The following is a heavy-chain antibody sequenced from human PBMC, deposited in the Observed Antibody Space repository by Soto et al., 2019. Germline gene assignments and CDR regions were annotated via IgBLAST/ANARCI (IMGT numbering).Heavy chain of an antibody. J-gene: IGHJ6*03. CDR3: ARVRAGGTYYYYYMDV. Sequence: SETLSLTCTVSGGSISSYYWSWIRQPPGKGLEWIGYIYYSGSTNYNPSLKRRVTISVDTSKNQFSLKLSSVTAADTAVYYCARVRAGGTYYYYYMDVWGKGTTVTVSS. D-gene: IGHD6-13*01. CDR1: GGSISSYY. CDR2: IYYSGST. V-gene: IGHV4-59*01.